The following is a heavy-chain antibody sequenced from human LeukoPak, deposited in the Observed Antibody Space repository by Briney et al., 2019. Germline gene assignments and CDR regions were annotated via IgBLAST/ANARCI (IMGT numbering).Heavy chain of an antibody. J-gene: IGHJ4*02. CDR3: AREHLDFCQGGPCPYFFDF. D-gene: IGHD3-3*01. V-gene: IGHV4-4*07. CDR2: VHISGTT. CDR1: GGSIGNYY. Sequence: PSETLSLTCSVSGGSIGNYYWSWIRQSAGQGLEWIGRVHISGTTNYNPSLEGRVTISVDKSKNQFSLELTSVTAADTAVYYCAREHLDFCQGGPCPYFFDFWGQGTLVTVSS.